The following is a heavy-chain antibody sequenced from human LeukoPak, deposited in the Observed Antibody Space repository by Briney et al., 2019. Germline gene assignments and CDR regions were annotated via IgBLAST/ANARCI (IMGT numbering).Heavy chain of an antibody. Sequence: GGSLRLSCAASGFSCISYWMSWVRQAPGKGLEWVANIKQDGSAKNYVDSVKGRFTISRDNAKNSLYLQLNSLRAEDTAVYYCAGCAGNSCYFDYWGQGTLVIVSS. J-gene: IGHJ4*02. CDR1: GFSCISYW. CDR3: AGCAGNSCYFDY. V-gene: IGHV3-7*01. D-gene: IGHD1-1*01. CDR2: IKQDGSAK.